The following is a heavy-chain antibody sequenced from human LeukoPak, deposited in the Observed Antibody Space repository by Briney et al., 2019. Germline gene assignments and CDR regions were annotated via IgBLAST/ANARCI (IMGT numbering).Heavy chain of an antibody. Sequence: GRSLRLSCAASGFTFSTYGMHWVRQAPGKGLEWVAVISYDGRSKYYADSVKGRFTISRDNSKNTLYLNMNILRAEDTAVYYCAKEACGGRCHSDYFDYWGQGTLVTVST. CDR2: ISYDGRSK. CDR1: GFTFSTYG. J-gene: IGHJ4*02. D-gene: IGHD2-15*01. V-gene: IGHV3-30*18. CDR3: AKEACGGRCHSDYFDY.